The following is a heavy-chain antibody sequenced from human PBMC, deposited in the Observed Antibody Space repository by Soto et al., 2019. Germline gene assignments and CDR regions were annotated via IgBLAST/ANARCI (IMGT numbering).Heavy chain of an antibody. Sequence: QVQLVQSGAEVKKPGASVKVSCKASGYTFTTYFMNWVRQAPGQGLEWMGIINPSLASTTYAQKFQGRVTMTRDTSSTTVYLELSSLTSEDTAVYFCAREGRRDGYAKHFDYWGQGTLVPVSP. J-gene: IGHJ4*02. V-gene: IGHV1-46*03. CDR1: GYTFTTYF. CDR3: AREGRRDGYAKHFDY. D-gene: IGHD5-12*01. CDR2: INPSLAST.